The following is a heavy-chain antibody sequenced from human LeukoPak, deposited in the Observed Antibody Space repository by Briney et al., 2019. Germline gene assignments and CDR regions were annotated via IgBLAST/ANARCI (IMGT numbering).Heavy chain of an antibody. V-gene: IGHV3-30*02. CDR3: AKLAENYYDSSGSNDAFDI. D-gene: IGHD3-22*01. Sequence: GGSLRLSCAASGFTFSSYGMHWVRQAPGKGLEWVAFIPYDGSNKYYADSVKGRFTISRDNSKNTLYLQMNSLRAEDTAVYYCAKLAENYYDSSGSNDAFDIWGQGTMVTVSS. J-gene: IGHJ3*02. CDR1: GFTFSSYG. CDR2: IPYDGSNK.